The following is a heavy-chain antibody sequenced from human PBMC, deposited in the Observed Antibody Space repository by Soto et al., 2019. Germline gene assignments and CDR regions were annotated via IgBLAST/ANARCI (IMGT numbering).Heavy chain of an antibody. CDR1: GYTFTSYA. CDR3: ASSYYCSGNPKDYDYGIDV. D-gene: IGHD3-10*01. CDR2: INAGNGNT. Sequence: QVQLVQSGAEVKKPGASVKVSCKASGYTFTSYAMHWVRQAPGQRLEWMGWINAGNGNTKYSQKFQGRVTITRDTCASTAYMELRSLRSEDTAVYYCASSYYCSGNPKDYDYGIDVWGQGTTVTVSS. J-gene: IGHJ6*02. V-gene: IGHV1-3*01.